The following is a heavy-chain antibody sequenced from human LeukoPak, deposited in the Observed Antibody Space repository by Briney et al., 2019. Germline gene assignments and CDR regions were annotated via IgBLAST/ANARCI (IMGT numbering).Heavy chain of an antibody. J-gene: IGHJ4*02. CDR2: ISAYNGNT. CDR1: GYTFTSDG. V-gene: IGHV1-18*01. Sequence: ASVNVSCKASGYTFTSDGISWVRQATGQGLERMGWISAYNGNTNYAQKFQGRVTITADESTSTAYMELSSLRSEDTAVYYCARVRGPNYLYDYWGQGTLVTVSS. CDR3: ARVRGPNYLYDY. D-gene: IGHD4/OR15-4a*01.